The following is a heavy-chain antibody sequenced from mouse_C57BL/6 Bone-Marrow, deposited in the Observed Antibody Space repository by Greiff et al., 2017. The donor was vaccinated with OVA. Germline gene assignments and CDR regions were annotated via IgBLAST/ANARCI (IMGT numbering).Heavy chain of an antibody. J-gene: IGHJ2*01. V-gene: IGHV5-6*01. D-gene: IGHD1-1*01. CDR3: ARRGDYGRFFDY. Sequence: EVQRVEPGGDLVKPGGSLKLSCAASGFTFSSYGMSWVRQTPDKRLEWVATISSGGSYTYYPDSVKGSFTLSRDNAKNTLYLQISSLRSEDAAMYYCARRGDYGRFFDYWGQGTTLTVSS. CDR1: GFTFSSYG. CDR2: ISSGGSYT.